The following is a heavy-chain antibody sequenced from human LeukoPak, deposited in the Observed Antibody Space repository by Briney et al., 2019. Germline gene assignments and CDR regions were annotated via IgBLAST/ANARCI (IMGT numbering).Heavy chain of an antibody. CDR2: ITTSSDTK. CDR3: ARPHPNNYDSSGYYSWNDY. J-gene: IGHJ4*02. V-gene: IGHV3-48*01. D-gene: IGHD3-22*01. Sequence: GESLRLSCAASGFTFSDYSMNWVRRAPGKGLEWVSYITTSSDTKYYADSVKGRFTISRDNAKNSLYLQMNSLRAEDTAVYYCARPHPNNYDSSGYYSWNDYWGQGTLVTVPS. CDR1: GFTFSDYS.